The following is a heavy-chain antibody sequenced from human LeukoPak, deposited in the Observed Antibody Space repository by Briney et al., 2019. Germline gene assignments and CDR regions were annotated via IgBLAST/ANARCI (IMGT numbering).Heavy chain of an antibody. V-gene: IGHV4-31*03. J-gene: IGHJ4*02. D-gene: IGHD3-22*01. CDR3: ASYSNYYYDSSGYWDGRYFDY. CDR2: IYYSGST. Sequence: SETLSLTCTVSGGSISSGGYYWSWIRQHPGKGLEWIGYIYYSGSTYYNPSLKSRVTISVDTSKNQFSLKLSSVTAADTAVYYCASYSNYYYDSSGYWDGRYFDYWGQGTLVTVSS. CDR1: GGSISSGGYY.